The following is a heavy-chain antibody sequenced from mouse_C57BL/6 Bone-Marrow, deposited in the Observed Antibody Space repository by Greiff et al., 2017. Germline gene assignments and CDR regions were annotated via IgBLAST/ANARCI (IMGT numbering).Heavy chain of an antibody. V-gene: IGHV1-81*01. CDR1: GYTFTSYG. J-gene: IGHJ2*01. Sequence: QVQLKESGAELARPGASVKLSCKASGYTFTSYGISWVKQRTGQGLEWIGEIYPRSGNTYYNEKFKGKATLTADKSSSTAYMELRSLTSEDSAVYFCASSDYLDYWGQGTTLTVSS. CDR3: ASSDYLDY. CDR2: IYPRSGNT.